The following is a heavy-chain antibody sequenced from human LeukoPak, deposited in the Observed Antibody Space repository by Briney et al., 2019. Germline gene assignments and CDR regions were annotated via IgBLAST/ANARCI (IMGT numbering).Heavy chain of an antibody. CDR3: ARGAQTDFWSGYYRLFDY. CDR1: GYTFTSYD. D-gene: IGHD3-3*01. CDR2: MNPNSGNT. Sequence: ASVKVSCKASGYTFTSYDINWVRQATGQGLEWTGWMNPNSGNTGYAQKFQGRVTITRNTSISTAYMELSSLRSEDTAVYYCARGAQTDFWSGYYRLFDYWGQGTLVTVSS. V-gene: IGHV1-8*03. J-gene: IGHJ4*02.